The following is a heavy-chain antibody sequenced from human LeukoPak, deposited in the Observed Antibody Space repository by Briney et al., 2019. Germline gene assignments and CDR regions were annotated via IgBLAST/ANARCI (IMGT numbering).Heavy chain of an antibody. CDR1: GGSISSGSYY. J-gene: IGHJ4*02. CDR2: IYTSRST. D-gene: IGHD3-16*01. CDR3: ARELRRGSFDY. V-gene: IGHV4-61*02. Sequence: SETLSLTCTVSGGSISSGSYYWSWIRQPAGKGLEWIGRIYTSRSTNYNPSLKSRVTISVDTSKNQFSLRLSSVTAADTAVYYCARELRRGSFDYWGQGTLVTVSS.